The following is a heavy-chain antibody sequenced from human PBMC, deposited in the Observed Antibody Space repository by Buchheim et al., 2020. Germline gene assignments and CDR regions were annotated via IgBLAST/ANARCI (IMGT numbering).Heavy chain of an antibody. CDR2: ISYDGSNK. D-gene: IGHD1-26*01. Sequence: QVQLVESGGGVVQPGRSLRLSCAASGFTFSSYGMHWVRQAPGKGLEWVAVISYDGSNKYYADSVKGRFTISRDNSKNTLYLQRNSLRAEDTAVYYCAKVARGVGATSWFDPWGQGTL. CDR3: AKVARGVGATSWFDP. J-gene: IGHJ5*02. CDR1: GFTFSSYG. V-gene: IGHV3-30*18.